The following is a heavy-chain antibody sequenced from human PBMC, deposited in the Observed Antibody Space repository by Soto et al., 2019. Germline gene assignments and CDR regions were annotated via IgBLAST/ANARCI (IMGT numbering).Heavy chain of an antibody. CDR2: ITVNGIT. CDR3: ARESGENWTYEAH. Sequence: QVQQLESGPGLVKPWDTLSLTCTVSGAYVSDFSLSWIRQPAGKGLEWIGRITVNGITQYTPSFSIRVTMSMDTSRNQYSLNLQSATAADTSLYYCARESGENWTYEAHWGQGTLVTLSS. CDR1: GAYVSDFS. V-gene: IGHV4-4*07. D-gene: IGHD1-7*01. J-gene: IGHJ1*01.